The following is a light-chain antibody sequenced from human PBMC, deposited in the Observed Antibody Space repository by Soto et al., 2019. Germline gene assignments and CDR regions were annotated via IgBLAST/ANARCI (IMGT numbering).Light chain of an antibody. CDR3: SSYAGRNNYV. CDR2: EVS. Sequence: QSALTQPPSASGSPGQSVTISCTGTSSDVGGYNYVSWYQQHPGKAPKLMIYEVSKRPSGVPDRFSGSKSGNTAYLTVSGLQAEDEADYYCSSYAGRNNYVFGTGTKLTVL. V-gene: IGLV2-8*01. CDR1: SSDVGGYNY. J-gene: IGLJ1*01.